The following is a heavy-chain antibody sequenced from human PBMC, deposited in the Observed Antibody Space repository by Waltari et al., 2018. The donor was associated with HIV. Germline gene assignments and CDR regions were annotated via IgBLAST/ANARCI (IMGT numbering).Heavy chain of an antibody. Sequence: QVELVESGGGVVQPGRSLRLSCAASGIPFSASGMHWVRQAPGKGVDWGGMRWSDGRNEYYAYSVKGRFTISRDNSKNTVYLQMNSLRAEDTAVYYCARDKGTRYLDQWGQGTLVTVSS. D-gene: IGHD1-7*01. V-gene: IGHV3-33*01. CDR1: GIPFSASG. J-gene: IGHJ5*02. CDR2: RWSDGRNE. CDR3: ARDKGTRYLDQ.